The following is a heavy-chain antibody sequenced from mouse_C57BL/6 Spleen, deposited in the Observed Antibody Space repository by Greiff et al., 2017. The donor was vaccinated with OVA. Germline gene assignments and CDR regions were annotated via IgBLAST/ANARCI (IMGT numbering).Heavy chain of an antibody. CDR2: IDPANGNT. J-gene: IGHJ4*01. Sequence: VQLKESVAELVRPGASVKLSCTASGFNIKNTYMHWVKQRPEQGLEWIGRIDPANGNTKYAPKFQGKATITAVPSTNTDDVQLSSLTSEDTAIYYCARSLYYYGSSYVNYAMDYWGQGTSGTVSS. CDR1: GFNIKNTY. D-gene: IGHD1-1*01. CDR3: ARSLYYYGSSYVNYAMDY. V-gene: IGHV14-3*01.